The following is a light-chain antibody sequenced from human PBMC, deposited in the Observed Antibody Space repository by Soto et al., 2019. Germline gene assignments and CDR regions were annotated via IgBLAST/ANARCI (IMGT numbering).Light chain of an antibody. CDR2: DAS. CDR3: HQYDNYKPLT. Sequence: IQMPQTPSTLSASVGDRVTITCRASQSISSWLAWYQQKPGKAPKLLIFDASSLESGTPSRFSCRRSGTQFTLTINGLQPDDFATYYCHQYDNYKPLTFGGGTKVDIK. V-gene: IGKV1-5*01. CDR1: QSISSW. J-gene: IGKJ4*01.